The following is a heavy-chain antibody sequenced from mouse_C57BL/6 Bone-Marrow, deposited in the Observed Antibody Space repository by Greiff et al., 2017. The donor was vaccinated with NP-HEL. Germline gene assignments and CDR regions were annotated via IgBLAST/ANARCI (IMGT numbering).Heavy chain of an antibody. CDR1: GYSITSGYY. V-gene: IGHV3-6*01. CDR2: ISYDGSN. J-gene: IGHJ3*01. CDR3: ARERGFTQFAY. Sequence: VQLKESGPGLVKPSQSLSLTCSVTGYSITSGYYWNWIRQFPGNKLEWMGYISYDGSNNYNPSLKNRISITRDTSKNQFFLKLNSVTTEDTATYYCARERGFTQFAYWGQGTLVTVSA.